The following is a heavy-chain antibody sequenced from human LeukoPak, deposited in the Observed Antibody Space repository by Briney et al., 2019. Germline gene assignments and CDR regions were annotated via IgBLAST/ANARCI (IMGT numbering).Heavy chain of an antibody. CDR3: ARVGAYISGSYLVH. D-gene: IGHD3-10*01. J-gene: IGHJ4*02. Sequence: ASVKVFCKASGYTFTGYYIHWVRQAPGQGLEWMGWINPNSGVTTYAQKFQGRVTMTRDTSISTAYMELSRLRSDDTAVYYCARVGAYISGSYLVHWGQGSLVTVSS. V-gene: IGHV1-2*02. CDR1: GYTFTGYY. CDR2: INPNSGVT.